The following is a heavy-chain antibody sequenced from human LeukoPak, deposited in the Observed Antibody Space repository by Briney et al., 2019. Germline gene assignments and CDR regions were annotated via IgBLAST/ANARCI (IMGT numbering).Heavy chain of an antibody. CDR2: TYYRSKWYN. Sequence: SQTLSLTCAISGDSVSSNSVTWNWIRQSPSRGLEWLGRTYYRSKWYNDYAVSVKSRITINPDTSKNQFSLQLNSVTPEDTAVYYCARDYDYGGDAFDIWGQGTMVTVSS. V-gene: IGHV6-1*01. J-gene: IGHJ3*02. CDR1: GDSVSSNSVT. CDR3: ARDYDYGGDAFDI. D-gene: IGHD4-17*01.